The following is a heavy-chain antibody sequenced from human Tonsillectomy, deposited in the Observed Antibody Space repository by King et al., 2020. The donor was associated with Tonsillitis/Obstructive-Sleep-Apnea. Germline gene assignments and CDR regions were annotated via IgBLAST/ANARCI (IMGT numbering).Heavy chain of an antibody. CDR3: TKDQVYSSSPYYHYYMDV. CDR1: GFTFTNYA. D-gene: IGHD6-6*01. J-gene: IGHJ6*03. Sequence: VQLVESGGDLVQPGGSLRLSCAASGFTFTNYAMSWVRQAPGKGLEWVSAISGSAISTYYADSVKRRFTISRHNSNNTLHLQMNSLRAEDTAVYYCTKDQVYSSSPYYHYYMDVWGKGTTVTVSS. V-gene: IGHV3-23*04. CDR2: ISGSAIST.